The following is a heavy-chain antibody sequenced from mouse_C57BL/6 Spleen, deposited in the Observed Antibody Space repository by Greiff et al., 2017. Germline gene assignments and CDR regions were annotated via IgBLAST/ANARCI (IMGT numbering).Heavy chain of an antibody. CDR2: IYPGSGST. D-gene: IGHD1-1*01. Sequence: QVQLQQPGAELVKPGASVKMSCKASGYTFTRYWITWVKQRPGQGLEWIGDIYPGSGSTNYNEKFKSKATLTVDTSSSTAYMQLSSLTSEDSAVYYCARIPMTTVVYWYFDVWGTGTTVTVSS. CDR3: ARIPMTTVVYWYFDV. CDR1: GYTFTRYW. V-gene: IGHV1-55*01. J-gene: IGHJ1*03.